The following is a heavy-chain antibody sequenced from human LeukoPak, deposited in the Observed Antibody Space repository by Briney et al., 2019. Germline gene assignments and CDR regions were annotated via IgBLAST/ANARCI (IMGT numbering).Heavy chain of an antibody. CDR3: AKASRFGYSYGPREYFYYMDV. D-gene: IGHD5-18*01. CDR1: GLTFRTYA. Sequence: PGGSLRLSCAASGLTFRTYAMSWVRQAPGKGLEWVSSISDSGGYTFYAESVKGRVTISRDNSKNTLYLQMNTLRAEDTAVYYCAKASRFGYSYGPREYFYYMDVWGKGTTVTISS. V-gene: IGHV3-23*01. CDR2: ISDSGGYT. J-gene: IGHJ6*03.